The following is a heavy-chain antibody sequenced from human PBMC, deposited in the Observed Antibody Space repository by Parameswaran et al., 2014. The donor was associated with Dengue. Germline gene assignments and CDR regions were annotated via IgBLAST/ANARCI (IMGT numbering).Heavy chain of an antibody. CDR1: GGSISSSNW. CDR3: ARAAPRGSSNYGLGY. D-gene: IGHD4-11*01. Sequence: SETLSLTCAVSGGSISSSNWWSWVRQPPGKGLEWIGEIYHSGSTNYNPSLKSRVTISVDKSKNQFSLKLSSVTAADTAVYYCARAAPRGSSNYGLGYWGQGTLVTVSS. J-gene: IGHJ4*02. CDR2: IYHSGST. V-gene: IGHV4-4*02.